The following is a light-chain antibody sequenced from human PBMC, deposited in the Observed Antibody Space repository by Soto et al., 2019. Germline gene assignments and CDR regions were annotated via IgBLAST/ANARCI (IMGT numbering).Light chain of an antibody. CDR3: QQYKSYWT. CDR1: QSISSW. J-gene: IGKJ1*01. CDR2: DAS. V-gene: IGKV1-5*01. Sequence: DIQMTQSPSTLSASVGDSVTITCRASQSISSWLAWYQQQPGKXPXXLIYDASSLESGVPSRFSGSGSGTEFPLTISSLQPDDFATYYCQQYKSYWTFGQGTKGDIK.